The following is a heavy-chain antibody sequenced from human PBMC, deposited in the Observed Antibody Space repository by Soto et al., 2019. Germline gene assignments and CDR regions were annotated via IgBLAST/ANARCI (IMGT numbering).Heavy chain of an antibody. CDR2: IKQDGSEK. V-gene: IGHV3-7*01. CDR3: ATRPGNYYDSSGPFDY. CDR1: GFTFSSYW. Sequence: EVQLVESGGGLVQPGGSLRLSCAASGFTFSSYWMSWVRQAPGKGLEWVANIKQDGSEKYYVDSVKGRFTFSRDNAKNSLYLQMSSLGAEDTAVYYCATRPGNYYDSSGPFDYWGQGTLVTVSS. D-gene: IGHD3-22*01. J-gene: IGHJ4*02.